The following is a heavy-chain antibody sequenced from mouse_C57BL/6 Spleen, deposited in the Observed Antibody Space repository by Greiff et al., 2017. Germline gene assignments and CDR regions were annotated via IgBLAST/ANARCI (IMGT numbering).Heavy chain of an antibody. J-gene: IGHJ4*01. CDR2: INPNNGGT. D-gene: IGHD2-5*01. CDR1: GYTFTDYN. Sequence: EVKLMESGPELVKPGASVKIPCKASGYTFTDYNMDWVKQSHGKSLEWIGDINPNNGGTIYNQKFKGKATLTVDKSSSTAYMELRSLTSEDTAVYYCARSYSNYVYAMDYWGQGTSVTVSS. V-gene: IGHV1-18*01. CDR3: ARSYSNYVYAMDY.